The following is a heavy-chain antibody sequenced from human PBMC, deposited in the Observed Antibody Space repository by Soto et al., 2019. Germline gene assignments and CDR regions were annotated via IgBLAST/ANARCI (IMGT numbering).Heavy chain of an antibody. V-gene: IGHV3-30-3*01. Sequence: GGSLRLSCAASGFTFSSYARHWVRQAPGKGLEWLAVISYAGSNKYYGYSVNGRFTISRDNSKNSLYLQMNSLRAEDTAVYYCARVLDSSGWPIFDYWGQGTLVTVSS. CDR1: GFTFSSYA. CDR2: ISYAGSNK. D-gene: IGHD6-19*01. J-gene: IGHJ4*02. CDR3: ARVLDSSGWPIFDY.